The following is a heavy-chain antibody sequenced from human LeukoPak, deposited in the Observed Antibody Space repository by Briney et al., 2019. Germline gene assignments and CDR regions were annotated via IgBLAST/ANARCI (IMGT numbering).Heavy chain of an antibody. CDR1: GFTFSTYF. J-gene: IGHJ3*02. Sequence: GGSLRLSCAVSGFTFSTYFMHWVRQAPGKGLERVASIRHDGINKDYADSVKGRFTISRDNSKNTLYLQMNSLRAEDTAVFYCAKEKGGSSGYFDIWGQGTMVTVSS. CDR3: AKEKGGSSGYFDI. CDR2: IRHDGINK. D-gene: IGHD3-22*01. V-gene: IGHV3-30*02.